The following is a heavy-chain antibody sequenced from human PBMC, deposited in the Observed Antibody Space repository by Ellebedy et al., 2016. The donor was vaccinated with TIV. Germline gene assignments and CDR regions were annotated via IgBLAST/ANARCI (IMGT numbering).Heavy chain of an antibody. CDR1: GGSISSYY. CDR2: IYYSGST. J-gene: IGHJ4*02. D-gene: IGHD1-26*01. Sequence: SETLSLTCTVSGGSISSYYWSWIRQPPGKGLEWIGYIYYSGSTNYNPSLKSRVTISVDTSKNQFSLKLSSVTAADTAVYYCARHGLGGSYEFDYWGQGTLVTVSS. CDR3: ARHGLGGSYEFDY. V-gene: IGHV4-59*08.